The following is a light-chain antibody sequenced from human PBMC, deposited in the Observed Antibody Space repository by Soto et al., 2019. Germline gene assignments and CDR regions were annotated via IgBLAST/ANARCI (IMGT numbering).Light chain of an antibody. J-gene: IGKJ1*01. CDR1: QSISSW. V-gene: IGKV1-5*01. CDR3: QQYESHSPWT. Sequence: DIQVTQSPSTLAGSLGDRATITCGASQSISSWLAWYQQKPGKAPKLLIYDASTFQSGVPSSYSGSGSGTEFTLTISNLQHDDFATYYCQQYESHSPWTFGQGTKVDIK. CDR2: DAS.